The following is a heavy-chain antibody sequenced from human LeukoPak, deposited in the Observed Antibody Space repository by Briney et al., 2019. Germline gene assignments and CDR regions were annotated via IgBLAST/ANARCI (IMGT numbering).Heavy chain of an antibody. CDR3: AKDLLCSSTSCYGSGYFDS. CDR2: ISYDGSNK. J-gene: IGHJ4*02. D-gene: IGHD2-2*01. V-gene: IGHV3-30*18. CDR1: GFTLSSYG. Sequence: GRSLRLSCAASGFTLSSYGMHWVRQAPGKGLEWVAIISYDGSNKYYADSVKGRFTISRDNSKNTLYLQMNSLRPEDTAVYYCAKDLLCSSTSCYGSGYFDSWGQGTLVTVSS.